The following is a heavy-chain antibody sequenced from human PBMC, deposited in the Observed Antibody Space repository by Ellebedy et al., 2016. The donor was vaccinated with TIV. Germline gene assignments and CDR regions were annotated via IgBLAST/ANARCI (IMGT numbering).Heavy chain of an antibody. Sequence: ASVKVSCXASGYTFTAYYMHWVRQAPGQGFEYMGWIDPNSGGTNFVEKFQGRVTVPRDTSINSAYMELSRLTSDDTAVYYCAREKDYWGQGTLVTVSS. V-gene: IGHV1-2*02. CDR2: IDPNSGGT. J-gene: IGHJ4*02. CDR3: AREKDY. CDR1: GYTFTAYY.